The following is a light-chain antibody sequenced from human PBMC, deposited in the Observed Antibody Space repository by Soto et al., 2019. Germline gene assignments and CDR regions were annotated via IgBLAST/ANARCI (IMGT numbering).Light chain of an antibody. CDR2: GAS. V-gene: IGKV3D-15*01. J-gene: IGKJ4*01. CDR1: QSVSSY. Sequence: EIVLTQFPATLSVSPGETVTLSCRASQSVSSYLAWYQQKPGQAPRLLISGASKKAGGVPDRFGGSGSGTEFTLTISSLQSEDSAVYYCQQYDNWPPRLTFGGGTKVEIK. CDR3: QQYDNWPPRLT.